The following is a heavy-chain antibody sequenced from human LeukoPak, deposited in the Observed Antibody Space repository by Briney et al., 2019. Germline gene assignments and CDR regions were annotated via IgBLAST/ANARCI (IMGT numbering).Heavy chain of an antibody. D-gene: IGHD3-3*01. CDR3: ARSGVRFLEWPGKQPPFDY. Sequence: GASVKVSCKASGGTFSSYAISWVRQAPGQGLEWMGRIIPIFGIANYAQKFQGRVTITADKSTSTAYMELSSLRSEDTAVYYCARSGVRFLEWPGKQPPFDYWGQGTLVTVSS. CDR1: GGTFSSYA. CDR2: IIPIFGIA. J-gene: IGHJ4*02. V-gene: IGHV1-69*04.